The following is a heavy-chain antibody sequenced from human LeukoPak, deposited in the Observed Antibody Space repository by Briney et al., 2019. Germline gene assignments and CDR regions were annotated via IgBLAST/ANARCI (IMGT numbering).Heavy chain of an antibody. CDR1: GGSISSGGYY. D-gene: IGHD1-26*01. V-gene: IGHV4-30-2*01. J-gene: IGHJ4*02. Sequence: PSETLSLTCTVSGGSISSGGYYWSWIRQPPGKGLEWIGYIYHSGSTYYNPSLKSRVTISVDRSKNQFSLKLSSVTAADTAVYYCAREELRGISFFDYWGQGTLVTVSS. CDR2: IYHSGST. CDR3: AREELRGISFFDY.